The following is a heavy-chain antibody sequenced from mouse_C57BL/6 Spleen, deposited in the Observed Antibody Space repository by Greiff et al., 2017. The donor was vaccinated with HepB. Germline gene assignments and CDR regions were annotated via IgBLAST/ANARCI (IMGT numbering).Heavy chain of an antibody. D-gene: IGHD1-1*01. Sequence: VQLQQSGPELVKPGASVKISCKASGYAFSSSWMNWVKQRPGKGLEWIGRIYPGDGDTNYNGKFKGKATLTADKSSSTAYMQLSSLTSEDSAVYFGASSGSSYAHWYFNVWGTGTTVTVSS. CDR2: IYPGDGDT. CDR1: GYAFSSSW. J-gene: IGHJ1*03. V-gene: IGHV1-82*01. CDR3: ASSGSSYAHWYFNV.